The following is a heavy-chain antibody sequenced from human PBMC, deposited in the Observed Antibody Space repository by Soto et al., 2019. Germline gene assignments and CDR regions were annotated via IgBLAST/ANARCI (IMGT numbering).Heavy chain of an antibody. V-gene: IGHV3-66*01. D-gene: IGHD3-10*01. J-gene: IGHJ4*02. CDR2: TYSGGST. CDR3: ARLLLWFGEPFDF. CDR1: GFTVSGNY. Sequence: EVQLVESGGGLVQPGGSLRLSCAASGFTVSGNYMNWVRQAPGKGLEWVSVTYSGGSTDFADSVKGRFTISRDSSKNTLYLHMNNLRAEDPAVYYCARLLLWFGEPFDFWGQGTLVTVSS.